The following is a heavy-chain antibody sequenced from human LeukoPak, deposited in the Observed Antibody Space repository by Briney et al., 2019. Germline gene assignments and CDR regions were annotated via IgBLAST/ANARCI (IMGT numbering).Heavy chain of an antibody. Sequence: SGTPSLTCTVSGGSISSGSYYWSWIRQPAGKGLEWIGRIYTSGSTNYNPSLKSRVTISVDTSKNQFSLKLSSVTAADTAVYYCARAGRESRFDPWGQGTLVTVSS. V-gene: IGHV4-61*02. CDR2: IYTSGST. CDR1: GGSISSGSYY. J-gene: IGHJ5*02. CDR3: ARAGRESRFDP.